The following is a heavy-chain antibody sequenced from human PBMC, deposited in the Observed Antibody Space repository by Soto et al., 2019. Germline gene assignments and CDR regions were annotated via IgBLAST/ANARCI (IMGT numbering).Heavy chain of an antibody. Sequence: ASVKVSCKASGYTFTSYDINWVRQATGQGLEWMGWMNPNSGNTGYAQKFQGRVTMTRNTSISTAYMELSSLRSEDTAVYYCAFWGYIWGSYRPNYYYCMDVWGKGTTVTVSS. J-gene: IGHJ6*03. CDR1: GYTFTSYD. D-gene: IGHD3-16*02. CDR3: AFWGYIWGSYRPNYYYCMDV. CDR2: MNPNSGNT. V-gene: IGHV1-8*01.